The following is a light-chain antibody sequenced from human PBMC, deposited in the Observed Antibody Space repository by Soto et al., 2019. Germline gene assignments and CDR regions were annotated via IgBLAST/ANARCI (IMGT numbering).Light chain of an antibody. CDR2: QDS. CDR3: QAWDSGTVV. J-gene: IGLJ2*01. Sequence: SYELTQPPSVSVSPGQTATISCSGDHLGDKYACWYQRKPGQSPVLVIYQDSKRPSGIPERFSGSNSGNTATPTISGTQAMDEADYYCQAWDSGTVVFGGGTK. V-gene: IGLV3-1*01. CDR1: HLGDKY.